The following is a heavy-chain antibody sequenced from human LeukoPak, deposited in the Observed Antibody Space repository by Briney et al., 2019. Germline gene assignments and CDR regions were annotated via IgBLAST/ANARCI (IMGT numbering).Heavy chain of an antibody. CDR2: ISHRGNT. CDR1: DYSISSNYY. CDR3: ARGYSSSWYFNWFGP. Sequence: PSETLSLTCTVSDYSISSNYYWGWIRPPPGKGVEWIGSISHRGNTYYNPSLKSRVTMSVDTSKNQFSLKLSSVTAADTAVYYCARGYSSSWYFNWFGPWGQGTLVTVS. J-gene: IGHJ5*02. D-gene: IGHD6-13*01. V-gene: IGHV4-38-2*02.